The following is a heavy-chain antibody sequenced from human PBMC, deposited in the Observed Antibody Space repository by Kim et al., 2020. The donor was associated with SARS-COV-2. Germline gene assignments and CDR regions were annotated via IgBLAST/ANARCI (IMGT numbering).Heavy chain of an antibody. J-gene: IGHJ4*02. V-gene: IGHV4-30-2*04. D-gene: IGHD3-22*01. CDR3: ATEGPYYYDSSGYPYFDY. Sequence: KSRVTISVDTSKNQFSLKLSSVTAADTAVYYCATEGPYYYDSSGYPYFDYWGQGTLVTVSS.